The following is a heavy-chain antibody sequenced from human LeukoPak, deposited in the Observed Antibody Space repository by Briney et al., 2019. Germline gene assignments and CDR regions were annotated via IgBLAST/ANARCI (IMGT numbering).Heavy chain of an antibody. J-gene: IGHJ6*03. V-gene: IGHV4-34*01. D-gene: IGHD4-11*01. CDR1: GGSFSGYY. CDR2: INHSGST. Sequence: SETLSLTCAVYGGSFSGYYWSWIRRPPGKGLEWIGEINHSGSTNYNPSLKSRVTISVDTSKNQFSLKLSSVTAADTAVYYCARTNSRKAYYYYYMDVWGKGTTVTVSS. CDR3: ARTNSRKAYYYYYMDV.